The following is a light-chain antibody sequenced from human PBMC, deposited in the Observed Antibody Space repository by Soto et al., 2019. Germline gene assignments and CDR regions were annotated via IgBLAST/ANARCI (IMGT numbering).Light chain of an antibody. CDR1: QSINSW. CDR3: QQYNTYST. CDR2: KAS. J-gene: IGKJ2*01. V-gene: IGKV1-5*03. Sequence: DIPMTQSPSTLSASVGDRVTITCRASQSINSWLAWYQQKPGKAPKLLMYKASTLESGVPARFSGSGSGTEFTLTISSLQTDDFATYYFQQYNTYSTFGQGTKLEIK.